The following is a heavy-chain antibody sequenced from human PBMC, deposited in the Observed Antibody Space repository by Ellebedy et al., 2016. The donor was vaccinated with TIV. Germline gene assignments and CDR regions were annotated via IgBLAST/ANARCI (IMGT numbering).Heavy chain of an antibody. CDR3: AGAAYDRTSFLFDN. CDR2: IYYPGST. CDR1: GGSMSSYY. V-gene: IGHV4-59*01. D-gene: IGHD3-22*01. J-gene: IGHJ4*02. Sequence: SETLSLTCTVSGGSMSSYYWSWIRQPPGKGLEWIGYIYYPGSTNYNPSLKSRVTISVDTPKNHFSLRLSSVTAADTAVYYCAGAAYDRTSFLFDNWGQGTLVTVSS.